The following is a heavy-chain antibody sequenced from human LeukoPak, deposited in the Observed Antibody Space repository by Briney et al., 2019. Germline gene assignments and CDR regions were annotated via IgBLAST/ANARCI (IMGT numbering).Heavy chain of an antibody. D-gene: IGHD2-15*01. V-gene: IGHV4-34*01. CDR1: GGSFSGYY. CDR2: INHSGGT. CDR3: ARARPAIIVVVVAANFDY. J-gene: IGHJ4*02. Sequence: SETLSLTCAVYGGSFSGYYWSWIRQPPGKGLEWIGEINHSGGTNYNPSLKSRVTISVDTSKNQFSLKLSSVTAADTAVYYCARARPAIIVVVVAANFDYWGQGTLVTVSS.